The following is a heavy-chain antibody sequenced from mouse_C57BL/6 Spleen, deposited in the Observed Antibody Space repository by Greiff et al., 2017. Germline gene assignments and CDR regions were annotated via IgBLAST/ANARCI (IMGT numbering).Heavy chain of an antibody. CDR3: TRKDGYAHYFDY. D-gene: IGHD2-2*01. CDR1: GYTFTDYE. J-gene: IGHJ2*01. V-gene: IGHV1-15*01. Sequence: QVQLQQSGAELVRPGASVTLSCKASGYTFTDYEMHWVKQTPVHGLEWIGAIDPETGGTAYNQKFKGKAILTADKSSSTAYMELRSLTSDDSAVYYCTRKDGYAHYFDYWGQGTTLTVSS. CDR2: IDPETGGT.